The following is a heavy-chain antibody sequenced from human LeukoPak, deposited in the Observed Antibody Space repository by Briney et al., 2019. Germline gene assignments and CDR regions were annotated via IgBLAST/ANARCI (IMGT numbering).Heavy chain of an antibody. J-gene: IGHJ3*02. V-gene: IGHV1-2*02. Sequence: ASVKVSCKASGYTFTDYYMHWVRQAPGQGLEWMGWINPGSGGTNYAQKFQGRVTMTWDTSISTAYMDLSRLRSDDTAVYYCAGGGYSGYDVGAFDIWGQGTMVTVSS. CDR3: AGGGYSGYDVGAFDI. CDR2: INPGSGGT. CDR1: GYTFTDYY. D-gene: IGHD5-12*01.